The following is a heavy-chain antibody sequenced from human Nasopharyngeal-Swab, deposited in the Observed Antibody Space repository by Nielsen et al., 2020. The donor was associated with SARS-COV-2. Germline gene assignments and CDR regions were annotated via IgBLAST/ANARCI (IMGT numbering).Heavy chain of an antibody. CDR2: ISYDGSNK. D-gene: IGHD6-13*01. CDR1: GFTFSSYA. Sequence: GESLKISCGASGFTFSSYAMHWVRPAPGKGLEWVAVISYDGSNKYYADSVKGRFTISRDNSKNTLYLQMNSLRAEDTAVYYCARDFISSLGYFDYWGQGTLVTVSS. J-gene: IGHJ4*02. CDR3: ARDFISSLGYFDY. V-gene: IGHV3-30-3*01.